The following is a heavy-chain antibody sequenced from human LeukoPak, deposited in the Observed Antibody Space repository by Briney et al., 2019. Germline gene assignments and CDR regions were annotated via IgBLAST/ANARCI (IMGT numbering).Heavy chain of an antibody. J-gene: IGHJ3*02. V-gene: IGHV3-21*01. Sequence: GGSLRLSCAASGFTFSSYSMNWVRQAPGKGLEWVSSISSSSSYIYYADSVKGRFTISRDNAKNSLYLQMNSLRAEDTAVYYCARSALDAFDIWGQGTMATVPS. D-gene: IGHD3-3*01. CDR1: GFTFSSYS. CDR2: ISSSSSYI. CDR3: ARSALDAFDI.